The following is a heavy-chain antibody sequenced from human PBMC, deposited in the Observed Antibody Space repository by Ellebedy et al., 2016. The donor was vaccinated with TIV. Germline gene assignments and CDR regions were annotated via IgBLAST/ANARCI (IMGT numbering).Heavy chain of an antibody. Sequence: KVSCKGFGYSFATYWVAWVRHMPGKGLEWMGIIYPDDFDTRYSPSFQGHVTISVDKSTSTAYLQWSSLKTSDTAMYYCARPTTVNKIPGESTEYWGQGTLVTVSA. CDR2: IYPDDFDT. V-gene: IGHV5-51*01. CDR1: GYSFATYW. CDR3: ARPTTVNKIPGESTEY. J-gene: IGHJ4*02. D-gene: IGHD4-17*01.